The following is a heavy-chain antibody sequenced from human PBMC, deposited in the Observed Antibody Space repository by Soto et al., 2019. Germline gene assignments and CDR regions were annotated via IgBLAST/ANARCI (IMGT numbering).Heavy chain of an antibody. Sequence: PGGSLRLSCAASGFTFSSYSMNWVRQAPGKGLEWVSSISSSSYIYYANLVKGRFTISRDNAKNSLYLQMNSLRAEDTAVYYCARDRCSSTSCYTNYYYGMDVWGQGTTVTVS. CDR3: ARDRCSSTSCYTNYYYGMDV. CDR2: ISSSSYI. V-gene: IGHV3-21*01. D-gene: IGHD2-2*02. CDR1: GFTFSSYS. J-gene: IGHJ6*02.